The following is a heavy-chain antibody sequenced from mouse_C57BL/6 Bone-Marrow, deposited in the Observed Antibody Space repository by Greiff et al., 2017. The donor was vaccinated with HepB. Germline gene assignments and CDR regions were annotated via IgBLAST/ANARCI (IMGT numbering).Heavy chain of an antibody. D-gene: IGHD1-1*01. J-gene: IGHJ2*01. CDR2: INPSNGGT. CDR1: GYTFTSSW. Sequence: QVQLQQPGTELVKPGASVKLSCKASGYTFTSSWMHWVKQRPGQGLEWIGNINPSNGGTNYNEKFKSKATLTVDKSSSTAYMQLSSLTSEDAAVYYCARERVITTVAGDYWGQGTTLTVSS. CDR3: ARERVITTVAGDY. V-gene: IGHV1-53*01.